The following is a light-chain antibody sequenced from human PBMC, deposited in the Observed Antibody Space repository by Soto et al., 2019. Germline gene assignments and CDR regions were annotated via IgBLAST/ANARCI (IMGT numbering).Light chain of an antibody. CDR2: DAS. J-gene: IGKJ4*01. Sequence: DIQMTQSPSTLSASVGDRITITCRARQSISRWLAWYQQKPGKAPKLLIYDASTLEPGVPSRFSGSGSGTEFTLTISSLQPDDFATYCCQQYSSHVTFGGGTKLEIK. V-gene: IGKV1-5*01. CDR1: QSISRW. CDR3: QQYSSHVT.